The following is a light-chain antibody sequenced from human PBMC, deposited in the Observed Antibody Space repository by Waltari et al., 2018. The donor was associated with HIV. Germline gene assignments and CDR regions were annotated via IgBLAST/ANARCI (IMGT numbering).Light chain of an antibody. J-gene: IGLJ2*01. Sequence: QSALTQPASVSGSPGQSISISCIGVNSNVGGHGSWYQHNPGKAPKVIIYDVTERPSGVSLRFSGSRSGNTASLTISGLQAEDEADYYCCSYVGRWVFGGGTTLTVL. CDR1: NSNVGGH. CDR2: DVT. V-gene: IGLV2-23*02. CDR3: CSYVGRWV.